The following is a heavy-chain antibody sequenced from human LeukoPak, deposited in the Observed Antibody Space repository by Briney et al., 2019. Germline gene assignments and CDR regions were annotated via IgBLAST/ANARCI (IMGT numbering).Heavy chain of an antibody. V-gene: IGHV3-21*01. J-gene: IGHJ4*02. D-gene: IGHD6-19*01. Sequence: GGSLRLSCAASGFTFSSYSMNWVRQAPGRGLEWVSSISSSSSYIYYADSVKGRFTISRDNAKNSLYLQMNSLRAEDTAVYYCARVGVAGTSGWGQGTLVTVSS. CDR1: GFTFSSYS. CDR3: ARVGVAGTSG. CDR2: ISSSSSYI.